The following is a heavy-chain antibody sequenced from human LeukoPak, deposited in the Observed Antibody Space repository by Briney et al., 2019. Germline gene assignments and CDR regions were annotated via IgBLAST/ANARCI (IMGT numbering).Heavy chain of an antibody. CDR1: GLTFNNYA. CDR3: ATSWGPDTSAFRWGRDGMDV. V-gene: IGHV3-23*01. Sequence: GGSLRLSCAVSGLTFNNYAMGWVRQAPGKGLEWVSAISKSGDHTYYAASAKGRFTIYRDNSKNTQYLQMNSLRAEDTAVYYCATSWGPDTSAFRWGRDGMDVWGQGTTVIVS. CDR2: ISKSGDHT. J-gene: IGHJ6*02. D-gene: IGHD3-16*01.